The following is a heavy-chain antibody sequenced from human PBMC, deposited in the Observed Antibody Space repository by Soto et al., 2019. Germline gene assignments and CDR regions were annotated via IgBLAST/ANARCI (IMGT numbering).Heavy chain of an antibody. CDR3: ARVKFAFDI. J-gene: IGHJ3*02. V-gene: IGHV3-30-3*01. CDR1: GFTFSSYA. Sequence: GSLKLSCASSGFTFSSYAMHWVRQAPGKGLEWVAVISYDGSNKYYADSVKGRFTISRDNSKNTLYLQMNSLRAEDTAVYYCARVKFAFDIWGQGTMVTVSS. CDR2: ISYDGSNK.